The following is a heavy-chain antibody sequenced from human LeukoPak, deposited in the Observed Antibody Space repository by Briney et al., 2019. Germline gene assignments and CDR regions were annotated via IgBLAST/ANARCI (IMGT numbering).Heavy chain of an antibody. CDR1: GFSLSTSGVG. CDR2: IYWDDDK. J-gene: IGHJ4*02. CDR3: AHQGQLFHTFDY. V-gene: IGHV2-5*02. Sequence: SGPTLVKPTQTLTLTCTFSGFSLSTSGVGVGWIRQPPGKALEWLALIYWDDDKRYSPSLKNRLTITKDTSKKQVVLTMTNMDPVDTATYYCAHQGQLFHTFDYWGQGTLVTVSS. D-gene: IGHD3-10*01.